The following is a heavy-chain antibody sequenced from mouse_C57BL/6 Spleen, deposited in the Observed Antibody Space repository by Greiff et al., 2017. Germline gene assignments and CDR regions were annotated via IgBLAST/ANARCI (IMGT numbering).Heavy chain of an antibody. CDR1: GYTFTDYY. J-gene: IGHJ1*03. CDR2: INPNNGGT. Sequence: VQLQQSGPELVKPGASVKISCKASGYTFTDYYMNWVKQSHGKSLEWIGDINPNNGGTSYNQKFKGKATLTVDKSSSTDHMELRSLTSEDSAVYYCARWDCYGSSYVWYFDVWGTGTTVTVSS. D-gene: IGHD1-1*01. CDR3: ARWDCYGSSYVWYFDV. V-gene: IGHV1-26*01.